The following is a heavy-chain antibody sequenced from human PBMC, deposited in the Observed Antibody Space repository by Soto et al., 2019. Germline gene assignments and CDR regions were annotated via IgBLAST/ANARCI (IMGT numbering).Heavy chain of an antibody. J-gene: IGHJ6*02. V-gene: IGHV3-9*01. CDR2: ISWNSGRI. D-gene: IGHD5-18*01. CDR1: GFTFDDYA. CDR3: AKDIGPYNYGYYHYYGTDV. Sequence: EMQLVESGGNLVQPGRSLRLSCAASGFTFDDYAMHWVRQAPGKGLEWVSGISWNSGRIGYADSGKGRFTISRDNAKNSLYLQMNSLRAEDTALYYCAKDIGPYNYGYYHYYGTDVWGHGTTVTVSS.